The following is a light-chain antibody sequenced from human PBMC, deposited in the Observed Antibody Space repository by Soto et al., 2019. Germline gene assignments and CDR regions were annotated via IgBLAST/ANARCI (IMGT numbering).Light chain of an antibody. V-gene: IGKV1-17*01. CDR2: AAS. Sequence: DLQMTQSPSSLSASVGDRVTITCRASQGIRDALGWYQQKPGKAPKRLIYAASSLQSGVPSRFSGSGSGTEFTLTISSLQPEDFATYYCIQHNSYPQTFGQGTKVEIK. J-gene: IGKJ1*01. CDR3: IQHNSYPQT. CDR1: QGIRDA.